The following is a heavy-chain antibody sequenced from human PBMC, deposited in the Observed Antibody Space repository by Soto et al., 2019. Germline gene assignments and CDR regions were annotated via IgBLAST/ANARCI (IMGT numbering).Heavy chain of an antibody. CDR1: GGTFSSYT. J-gene: IGHJ4*02. V-gene: IGHV1-69*02. CDR3: ASEWGFGDLNY. D-gene: IGHD3-10*01. CDR2: IIPILGIA. Sequence: QVQLVQSGAEVKKPGSSVKVSCKASGGTFSSYTISWVRQAPGQGLEWMGRIIPILGIANYAQKFQGRVTITADKSTSTDYVELRSLRSEDTAVYYCASEWGFGDLNYWGQGTLVTVSS.